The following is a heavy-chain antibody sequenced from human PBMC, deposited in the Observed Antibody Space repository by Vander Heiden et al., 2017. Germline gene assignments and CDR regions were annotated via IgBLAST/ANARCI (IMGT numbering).Heavy chain of an antibody. CDR2: ISGSGSNT. V-gene: IGHV3-23*01. J-gene: IGHJ4*02. CDR3: AKDVGGDALFEY. Sequence: VHLLESGGALVQPGGSLRLSCAASRFTFSSFGMGWVRQAPGKGLEWVSTISGSGSNTHYADSVKGRFTISRDNSENTLYLQLNSLRAEDTAIYYCAKDVGGDALFEYWGQGTLVTVSS. CDR1: RFTFSSFG. D-gene: IGHD3-16*01.